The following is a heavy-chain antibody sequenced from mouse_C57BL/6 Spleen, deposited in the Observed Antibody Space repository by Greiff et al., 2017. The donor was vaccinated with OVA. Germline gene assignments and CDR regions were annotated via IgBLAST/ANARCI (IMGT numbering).Heavy chain of an antibody. J-gene: IGHJ4*01. CDR1: GYTFTSYW. CDR2: IYPGSGST. Sequence: QVQLQQPGAELVKPGASVKMSCKASGYTFTSYWITWVKQRPGQGLEWIGDIYPGSGSTNYNEKLKSKATLTVDTSSSTAYMQLSSLTSEDSAVYYCARRLALPLRRYAMDYWGQGTSVTVSS. D-gene: IGHD1-2*01. V-gene: IGHV1-55*01. CDR3: ARRLALPLRRYAMDY.